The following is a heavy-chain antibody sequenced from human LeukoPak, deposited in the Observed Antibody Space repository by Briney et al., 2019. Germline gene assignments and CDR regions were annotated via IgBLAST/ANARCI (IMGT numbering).Heavy chain of an antibody. CDR2: IRPGGENT. CDR1: GFTFTSYD. CDR3: ARDKIVGATKFDS. J-gene: IGHJ4*02. V-gene: IGHV3-21*06. Sequence: GGALRLSCAASGFTFTSYDMTWVRQAPGRGLEWVSSIRPGGENTYYGDSVKGRFTVSRDNAKNSLYLQMNSLRAEDTAVYYCARDKIVGATKFDSWGQGTLVTVSS. D-gene: IGHD1-26*01.